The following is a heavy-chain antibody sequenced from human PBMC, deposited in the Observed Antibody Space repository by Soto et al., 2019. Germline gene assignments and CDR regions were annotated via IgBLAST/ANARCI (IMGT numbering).Heavy chain of an antibody. V-gene: IGHV1-69*04. D-gene: IGHD3-10*01. CDR2: IIPILGIA. CDR3: ARDNYYGSGSYYNPGVP. CDR1: GGTFSSYT. Sequence: GASVKVSCKASGGTFSSYTISGVRQAPGQGLEWMGRIIPILGIANYAQKFQGRVTITADKSTSTAYMELSSLRSEDTAVYYCARDNYYGSGSYYNPGVPWGQGTLVTAPQ. J-gene: IGHJ5*02.